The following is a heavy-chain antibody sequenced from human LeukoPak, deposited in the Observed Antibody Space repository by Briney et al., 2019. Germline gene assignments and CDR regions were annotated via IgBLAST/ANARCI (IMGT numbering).Heavy chain of an antibody. CDR2: MNPNSGNT. D-gene: IGHD6-19*01. J-gene: IGHJ6*02. CDR1: GYTFTSYD. Sequence: GASVKVSCKASGYTFTSYDINWVRQATGQGLEWMGWMNPNSGNTGYAQKFQGRVTMTRNTSISTAYMELSSLRSEDTAVYYCARVRASVAGTLYYYYGMDVWGQGTTVTVSS. V-gene: IGHV1-8*01. CDR3: ARVRASVAGTLYYYYGMDV.